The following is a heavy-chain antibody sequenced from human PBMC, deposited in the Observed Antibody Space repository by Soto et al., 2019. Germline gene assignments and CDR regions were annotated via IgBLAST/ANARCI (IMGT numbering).Heavy chain of an antibody. Sequence: QVQLVESGGGVVQPGRSLRLSCAASGFTFSSYGMHWVRQAPGKGLEWVAVISYDGSNKYYADSVKGRFTISRDNSKNTLYLPMNSLRAEDTAVNYCARSGDYYDKTPFYWGQGTLVTVSS. D-gene: IGHD3-22*01. CDR1: GFTFSSYG. V-gene: IGHV3-30*03. J-gene: IGHJ4*02. CDR2: ISYDGSNK. CDR3: ARSGDYYDKTPFY.